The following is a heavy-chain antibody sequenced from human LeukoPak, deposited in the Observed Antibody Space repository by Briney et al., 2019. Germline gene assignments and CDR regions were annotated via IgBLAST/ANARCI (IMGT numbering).Heavy chain of an antibody. CDR2: IYDSGNT. V-gene: IGHV4-59*01. CDR3: ARLRYSTSYYYHGMDV. J-gene: IGHJ6*02. D-gene: IGHD3-9*01. Sequence: SETLSLTCTVSGGSIRSYSWSWIRQPPGKGREWIGYIYDSGNTNYNPSLKSRVTMSVDTSRDQFSLKVSSVTAADTAVYYCARLRYSTSYYYHGMDVWGQGTTVTVSS. CDR1: GGSIRSYS.